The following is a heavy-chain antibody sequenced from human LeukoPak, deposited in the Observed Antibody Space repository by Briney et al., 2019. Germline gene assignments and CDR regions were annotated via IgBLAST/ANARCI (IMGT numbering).Heavy chain of an antibody. J-gene: IGHJ6*03. D-gene: IGHD3-22*01. CDR3: ARLTTMTIGTYYYYMDV. CDR1: GGSMNTYY. CDR2: VYYRGST. V-gene: IGHV4-59*01. Sequence: SETLFLTCTVSGGSMNTYYWSWIRQPPGKGLEWIGYVYYRGSTNYSPSLKSRVTISADTPKNQFSLKLISVTAADTAVYFCARLTTMTIGTYYYYMDVWGKGTTVIVSS.